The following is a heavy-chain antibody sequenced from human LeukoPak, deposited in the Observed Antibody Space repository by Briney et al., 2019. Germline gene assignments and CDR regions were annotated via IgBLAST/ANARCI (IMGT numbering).Heavy chain of an antibody. D-gene: IGHD2-15*01. V-gene: IGHV1-8*02. CDR1: GYTFSSYD. J-gene: IGHJ4*02. Sequence: ASVKVSCKASGYTFSSYDINWVRQATGQGLEWMGWMNPNSGNTGYAQKLQGRVTMTTDTSTSTAYMELRSLRSDDTAVYYCARDLALGYCSGGSCYSGTEIDYWGQGTLVTVSS. CDR2: MNPNSGNT. CDR3: ARDLALGYCSGGSCYSGTEIDY.